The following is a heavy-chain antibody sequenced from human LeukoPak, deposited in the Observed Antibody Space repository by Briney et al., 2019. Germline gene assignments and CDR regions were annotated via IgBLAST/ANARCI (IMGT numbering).Heavy chain of an antibody. CDR1: GYSISNGYY. Sequence: SETLSLTCAVSGYSISNGYYWGWIRQPPGKGLEWIGRIYHSGHPYYNPSLKSRVTISVVTSKNQYSQRLNPLTAADTAEYHCARIPPEGGPYFYYYMDVWGKGTPVTVSS. CDR2: IYHSGHP. CDR3: ARIPPEGGPYFYYYMDV. V-gene: IGHV4-38-2*01. J-gene: IGHJ6*03. D-gene: IGHD2-2*02.